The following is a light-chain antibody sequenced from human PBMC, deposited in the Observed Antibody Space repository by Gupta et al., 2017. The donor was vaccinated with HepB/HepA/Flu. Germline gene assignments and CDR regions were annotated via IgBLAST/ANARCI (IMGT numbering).Light chain of an antibody. Sequence: IVLPHSPAPLSLSPGERATLSCRASQSVSSDLAWYQQKPGQAPRLLIYDASNRATGIPARFSGSGSGTDFTLTISSLEPEDFAVYYCQQRSNWPPTWTFGQGTKVEIK. CDR1: QSVSSD. CDR2: DAS. J-gene: IGKJ1*01. CDR3: QQRSNWPPTWT. V-gene: IGKV3-11*01.